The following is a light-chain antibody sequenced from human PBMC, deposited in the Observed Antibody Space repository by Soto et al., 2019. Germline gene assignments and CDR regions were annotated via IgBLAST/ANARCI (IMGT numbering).Light chain of an antibody. CDR2: AAS. CDR3: QQLNSYPIT. V-gene: IGKV1-9*01. J-gene: IGKJ5*01. Sequence: IQLTQSPSSLSGSVGDRLTITCRASQGISSYLAWYQQKPGKXPKXXIYAASTLQSGVPSRFSGSGSGTDGTLTIRSLQPEDGATYDGQQLNSYPITFGQGTRLEI. CDR1: QGISSY.